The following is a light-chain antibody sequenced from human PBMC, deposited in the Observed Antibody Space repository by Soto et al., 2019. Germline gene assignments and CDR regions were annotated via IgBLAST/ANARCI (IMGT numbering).Light chain of an antibody. CDR3: QQYNAYPLT. CDR2: KAS. V-gene: IGKV1-5*03. J-gene: IGKJ4*01. Sequence: DIQMTQSPSTLSASVGDRVTITCRASQSISTWLAWYQQKPGKAPKLLIYKASNLEGGVPSRFSGSGSGTEFTITISGLRPDDFATYYCQQYNAYPLTFGGGTTVEIK. CDR1: QSISTW.